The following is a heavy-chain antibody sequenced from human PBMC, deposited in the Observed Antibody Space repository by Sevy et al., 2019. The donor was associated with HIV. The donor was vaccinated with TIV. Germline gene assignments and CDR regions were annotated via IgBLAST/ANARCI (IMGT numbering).Heavy chain of an antibody. CDR1: GGSISSGSYY. D-gene: IGHD2-15*01. CDR2: IYTSGST. CDR3: ARTDCSGGSCYLAWFDP. V-gene: IGHV4-61*02. Sequence: SETLSLTCTVSGGSISSGSYYWSWIRQPAGKGLEWIGRIYTSGSTNYNPSLKSRVTISVDTSKNQFSLKLSSVTAADTAVYYCARTDCSGGSCYLAWFDPWGQGTLVTVSS. J-gene: IGHJ5*02.